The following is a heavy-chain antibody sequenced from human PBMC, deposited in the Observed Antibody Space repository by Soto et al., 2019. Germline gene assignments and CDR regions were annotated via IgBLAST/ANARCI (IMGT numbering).Heavy chain of an antibody. V-gene: IGHV3-53*01. Sequence: EVQLVESGGGLIQPGGSLRLSCVASGLTVSHNYMAWVRQAPEMGLEWVSILYTEGTTYYADSVKGRFTISRDSSKNTLFLQMDSLRAEDTAVYYCVRPRPSGENYCMDVWGQVTTVTVSS. CDR2: LYTEGTT. D-gene: IGHD3-16*01. CDR1: GLTVSHNY. CDR3: VRPRPSGENYCMDV. J-gene: IGHJ6*02.